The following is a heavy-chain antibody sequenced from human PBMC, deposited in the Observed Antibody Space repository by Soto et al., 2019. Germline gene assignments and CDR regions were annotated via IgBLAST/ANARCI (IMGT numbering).Heavy chain of an antibody. Sequence: QVQLVQSGAEVKKPGASVKVSCKASGYTFTSYGISWVRQAPGQGLEWMGWISAYNGNTNYAQNLQGRVTMTTDTSTRKAYMELRSMRSDDTAVYYCAGGLWFGELFYFDYWGQGTLVTVSS. CDR2: ISAYNGNT. D-gene: IGHD3-10*01. J-gene: IGHJ4*02. CDR1: GYTFTSYG. CDR3: AGGLWFGELFYFDY. V-gene: IGHV1-18*01.